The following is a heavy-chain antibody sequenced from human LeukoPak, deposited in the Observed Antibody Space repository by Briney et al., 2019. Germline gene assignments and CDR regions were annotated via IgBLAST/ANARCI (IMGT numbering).Heavy chain of an antibody. CDR1: GFTLSSYG. CDR3: AYASTYYYDSSGYPFDY. V-gene: IGHV3-30*03. J-gene: IGHJ4*02. D-gene: IGHD3-22*01. CDR2: ISYDGSNK. Sequence: GRSLRLSCAASGFTLSSYGMHWVRQAPGKGLEWVAVISYDGSNKYYADSVKGRFTISRDNSKNTLYLQMNSLRAEDTAVYYCAYASTYYYDSSGYPFDYWGQGTLVTVSS.